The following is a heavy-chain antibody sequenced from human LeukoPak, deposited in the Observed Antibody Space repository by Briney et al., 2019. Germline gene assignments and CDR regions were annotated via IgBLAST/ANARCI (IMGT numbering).Heavy chain of an antibody. Sequence: GASVKVSCKASGCTFSSYTISWVRQATGQGLEWMGRIIPILGIANYAQKFQGRVTITADKSTSTAYMELSSLRSEDTAVYYCARDRCSGGSCYSAEYFQHWGQGTLVTVSS. CDR1: GCTFSSYT. CDR3: ARDRCSGGSCYSAEYFQH. V-gene: IGHV1-69*04. CDR2: IIPILGIA. J-gene: IGHJ1*01. D-gene: IGHD2-15*01.